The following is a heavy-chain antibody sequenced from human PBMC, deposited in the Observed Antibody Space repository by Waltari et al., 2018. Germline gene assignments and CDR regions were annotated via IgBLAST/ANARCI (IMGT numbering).Heavy chain of an antibody. D-gene: IGHD4-17*01. V-gene: IGHV3-23*04. CDR3: APGGRTYGDSGLDY. J-gene: IGHJ4*02. CDR1: GFTFSSYA. CDR2: ISGSGGST. Sequence: EVQLVESGGGLVQPGGSLRLSCAASGFTFSSYAMSWVRQAQGKGLEWVSAISGSGGSTYYADSVKGGFTISRDNSKNTLYLQMNSLRAEDTAVYYCAPGGRTYGDSGLDYWGQGTLVTVSS.